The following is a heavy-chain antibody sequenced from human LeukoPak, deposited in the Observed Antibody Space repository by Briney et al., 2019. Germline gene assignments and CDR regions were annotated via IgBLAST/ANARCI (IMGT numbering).Heavy chain of an antibody. V-gene: IGHV4-30-2*01. CDR3: AGAVVVTAIGAFDI. Sequence: ASQTLSLTCAVSGGSISSGGYSWSWIRQPPGKGLEWIGYIYHSGSNYYNPSLKRRVTISVDRSKNQFSLKLSSVTAADTAVYYCAGAVVVTAIGAFDIWGRGTMVTVSS. CDR1: GGSISSGGYS. J-gene: IGHJ3*02. CDR2: IYHSGSN. D-gene: IGHD2-21*02.